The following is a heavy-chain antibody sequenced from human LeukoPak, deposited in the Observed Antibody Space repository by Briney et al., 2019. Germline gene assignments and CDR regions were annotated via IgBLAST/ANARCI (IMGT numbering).Heavy chain of an antibody. J-gene: IGHJ4*02. CDR3: VRDDVTTNPIEFDY. CDR1: GYTFTGYY. D-gene: IGHD4-11*01. Sequence: ASVKVSCKASGYTFTGYYMHWVRQAPGQGLEWMGWVNPNNGGTDYAQKFQGRVTMTRDTSISTAYMELSSLRSDDTAIYYCVRDDVTTNPIEFDYWGQGTLVTVSS. V-gene: IGHV1-2*02. CDR2: VNPNNGGT.